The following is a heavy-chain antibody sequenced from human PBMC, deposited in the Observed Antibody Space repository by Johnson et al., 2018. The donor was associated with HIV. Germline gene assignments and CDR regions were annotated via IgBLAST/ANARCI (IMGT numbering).Heavy chain of an antibody. V-gene: IGHV3-30-3*01. CDR2: ISYDGSNK. Sequence: QMLSVESGGGVVQPGRSLRLSCAASGFTFSSYAMHWVRQAPRKGLEWVAAISYDGSNKYYADSVKARFTTPRDNSKNTLYLQMNSLRVEDTAVYHCARGRRPWELHGFNAFDTWGQGTMVIVSS. CDR3: ARGRRPWELHGFNAFDT. J-gene: IGHJ3*02. CDR1: GFTFSSYA. D-gene: IGHD1-26*01.